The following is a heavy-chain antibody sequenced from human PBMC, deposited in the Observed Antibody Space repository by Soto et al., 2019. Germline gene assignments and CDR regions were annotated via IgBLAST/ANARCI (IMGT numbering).Heavy chain of an antibody. CDR2: INAGNGNT. CDR1: GYTFTSYA. D-gene: IGHD2-2*01. Sequence: ALVKVSCKASGYTFTSYAMHWVRQAPGQRLEWMGWINAGNGNTKYSQKFQGRVTITRDTSASTAYMELSSLRSEDTAVYYCASSHALYYYYGMDVWGQGTTVTVSS. CDR3: ASSHALYYYYGMDV. V-gene: IGHV1-3*01. J-gene: IGHJ6*02.